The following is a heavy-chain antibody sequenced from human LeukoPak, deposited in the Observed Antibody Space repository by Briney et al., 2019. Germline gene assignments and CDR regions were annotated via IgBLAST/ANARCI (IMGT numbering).Heavy chain of an antibody. J-gene: IGHJ5*02. CDR2: ISAYNGNT. Sequence: GASVKVSCKASGYTFTSYGISWVRQAPGQGLELMGWISAYNGNTNYAQKLQGRVTMTTDTSTSTAYMELRSLRSDDTAVYYCARVGWRDIVVVPAAPLGYNWFDPWGQGTLVTVSS. D-gene: IGHD2-2*01. CDR3: ARVGWRDIVVVPAAPLGYNWFDP. CDR1: GYTFTSYG. V-gene: IGHV1-18*01.